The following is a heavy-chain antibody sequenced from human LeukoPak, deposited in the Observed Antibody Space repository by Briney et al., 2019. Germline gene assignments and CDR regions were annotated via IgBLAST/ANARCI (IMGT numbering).Heavy chain of an antibody. Sequence: PGGSLRLSCGASGFSFNSYSMNWVRQTPGKGLEWVASILGSGGEMFYADSLKGRFTISRDNSKNSLYLQMNSLRVEDTAVYYCAKVQSDIVGAVFFAFDVRGQGTMVTVSS. V-gene: IGHV3-21*06. CDR3: AKVQSDIVGAVFFAFDV. D-gene: IGHD1-26*01. J-gene: IGHJ3*01. CDR2: ILGSGGEM. CDR1: GFSFNSYS.